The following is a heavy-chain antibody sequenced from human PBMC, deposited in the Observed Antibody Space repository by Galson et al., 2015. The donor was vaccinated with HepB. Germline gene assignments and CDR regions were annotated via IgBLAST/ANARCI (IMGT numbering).Heavy chain of an antibody. CDR3: ARVSGRDGYIDFDY. D-gene: IGHD5-24*01. CDR1: GGSFSGYY. V-gene: IGHV4-34*01. CDR2: INHSGST. J-gene: IGHJ4*02. Sequence: SETLSLTCAVYGGSFSGYYWSWIRQPPGKGLEWIGEINHSGSTNYDPSLKSRVTISVDTSKNQFSLKLSSVTAADTAVYYCARVSGRDGYIDFDYWGQGTLVTVSS.